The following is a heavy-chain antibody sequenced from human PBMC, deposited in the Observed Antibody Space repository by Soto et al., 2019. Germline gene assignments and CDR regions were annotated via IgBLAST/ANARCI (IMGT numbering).Heavy chain of an antibody. CDR1: GFTFSSYA. V-gene: IGHV3-23*01. CDR2: ISGSGGST. D-gene: IGHD3-22*01. CDR3: AKDPEYYYDSSGYYGPGWFDP. Sequence: GGSLRLSCAASGFTFSSYAMSWVRQAPGKGLEWVSAISGSGGSTYYADSVKGRFTISRDNSKNTLDLQRNRLRAEDKAVYYCAKDPEYYYDSSGYYGPGWFDPWGQGTLVTVSS. J-gene: IGHJ5*02.